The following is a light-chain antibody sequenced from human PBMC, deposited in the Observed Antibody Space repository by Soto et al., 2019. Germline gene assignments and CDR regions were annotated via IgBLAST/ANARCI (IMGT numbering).Light chain of an antibody. CDR1: QSVSSSY. CDR3: QQYGSSPPYT. V-gene: IGKV3-20*01. J-gene: IGKJ2*01. CDR2: GAF. Sequence: IVLTQSPGTLSLSPGERATLSCRASQSVSSSYLAWYQQKPGQAPMLLIYGAFSRATGIPDRSSGSGSGADFTITISRVEPEDFAVYYCQQYGSSPPYTFGQGTKLEIK.